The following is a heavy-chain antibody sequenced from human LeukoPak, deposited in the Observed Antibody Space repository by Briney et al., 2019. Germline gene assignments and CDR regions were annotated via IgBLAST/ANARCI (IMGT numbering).Heavy chain of an antibody. V-gene: IGHV3-48*04. Sequence: PGGSLRLSCATSGFIFSTYNMNWVRQAPGKGLEWVSYISLSSTAIYYADSVKGRFTVSRDNAKNSLYLQMNSLRAEDTAVYYCAKDGTWSYWYFDYWGQGTLVTVSS. CDR1: GFIFSTYN. D-gene: IGHD1-26*01. CDR3: AKDGTWSYWYFDY. CDR2: ISLSSTAI. J-gene: IGHJ4*02.